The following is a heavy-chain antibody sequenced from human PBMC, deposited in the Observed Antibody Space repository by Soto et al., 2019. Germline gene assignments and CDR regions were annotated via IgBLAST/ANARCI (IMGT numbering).Heavy chain of an antibody. CDR3: ARDTAMVFDAFDI. J-gene: IGHJ3*02. CDR1: GYTFTSNV. D-gene: IGHD5-18*01. CDR2: ISAYNGNT. Sequence: ASVKVSCKASGYTFTSNVISWVGQAPGQGLEWMGWISAYNGNTNYAQKLQGRVTMTTDTSTSTAYMELRSLRSDDTAVYYCARDTAMVFDAFDIWGQGTMVTVSS. V-gene: IGHV1-18*04.